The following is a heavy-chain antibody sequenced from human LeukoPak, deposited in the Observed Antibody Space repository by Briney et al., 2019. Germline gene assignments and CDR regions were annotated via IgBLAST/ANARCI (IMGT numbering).Heavy chain of an antibody. D-gene: IGHD3-22*01. Sequence: SETLSLTCTVSGDSISSSRYYWGWIRQSPGKGLEWIGSSYYSESTYYNPSLKSRVTISVDTSKNQFSLRLSSVTAADTAVYYCARRPVITQPYYYYYMDVWGKGTTVTISS. J-gene: IGHJ6*03. CDR2: SYYSEST. V-gene: IGHV4-39*01. CDR3: ARRPVITQPYYYYYMDV. CDR1: GDSISSSRYY.